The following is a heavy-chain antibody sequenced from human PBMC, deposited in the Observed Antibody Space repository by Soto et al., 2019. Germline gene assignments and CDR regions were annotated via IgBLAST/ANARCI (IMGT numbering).Heavy chain of an antibody. D-gene: IGHD3-10*01. J-gene: IGHJ6*03. V-gene: IGHV4-34*01. CDR1: GGSFSGYY. Sequence: QVQLQQWGAGLLKPSETLSLTCAVYGGSFSGYYWSWIRQTPGKGLEWIGEINDSGSTNNNPSLKSRVTILVDTPKNQFSLKLSSVTAADTAGYYCAGVLLLWFGELSRRGGYYYYMDVWGKGTTVTVSS. CDR3: AGVLLLWFGELSRRGGYYYYMDV. CDR2: INDSGST.